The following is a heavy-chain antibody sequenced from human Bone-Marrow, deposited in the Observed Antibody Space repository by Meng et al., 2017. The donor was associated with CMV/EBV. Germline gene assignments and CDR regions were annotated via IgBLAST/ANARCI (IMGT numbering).Heavy chain of an antibody. CDR2: ISSSGSTI. CDR3: AREWVTTSAYGMDV. Sequence: GASLKISCAASGFTFSDYYLSWIRQAPGKGLEWGSYISSSGSTIYYADSVKGRFTISRDNAKNSLYLQMNSLRAEDTAVYYCAREWVTTSAYGMDVWGQGTTVTVSS. V-gene: IGHV3-11*01. J-gene: IGHJ6*02. D-gene: IGHD4-11*01. CDR1: GFTFSDYY.